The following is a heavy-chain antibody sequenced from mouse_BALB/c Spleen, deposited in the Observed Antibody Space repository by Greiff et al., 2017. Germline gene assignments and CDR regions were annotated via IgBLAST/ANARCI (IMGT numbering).Heavy chain of an antibody. V-gene: IGHV7-3*02. CDR2: IRNKANGYTT. CDR1: GFTFTDYY. Sequence: EVKLVESGGGLVQPGGSLRLSCATSGFTFTDYYMSWVRQPPGKALEWLGFIRNKANGYTTEYSASVKGRFTISRDNSQSILYLQMNTLRAEDSATYYCARDGIWFAYWGQGTLVTVSA. J-gene: IGHJ3*01. CDR3: ARDGIWFAY.